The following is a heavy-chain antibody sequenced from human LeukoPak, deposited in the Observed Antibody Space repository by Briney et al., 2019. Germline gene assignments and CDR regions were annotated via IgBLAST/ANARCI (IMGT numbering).Heavy chain of an antibody. CDR3: ARRAPGFSSGWLDY. CDR2: ISNNGGST. J-gene: IGHJ4*02. V-gene: IGHV3-64*01. CDR1: GFTFSSYW. D-gene: IGHD6-19*01. Sequence: PGGSLRLSCAVSGFTFSSYWMHWVRQAPGKGLEYVSAISNNGGSTFYANSVKGRFIVSRDNSKNTLYLQMGSLRAEDLAVYYCARRAPGFSSGWLDYWGQETLVTVSS.